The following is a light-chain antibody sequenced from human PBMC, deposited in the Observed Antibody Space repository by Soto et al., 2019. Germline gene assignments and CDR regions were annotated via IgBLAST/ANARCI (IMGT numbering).Light chain of an antibody. Sequence: ENVLTQSPGTLSLSPGERVTLSCSASQTVGSRFLAWYQQKPGQAPSLLIYGASSRATGIPDRFSGSGSGTEFTLTIGRLEPEDFAVYYGQQYGRSPSFGGGTKVEIK. J-gene: IGKJ4*01. CDR2: GAS. V-gene: IGKV3-20*01. CDR1: QTVGSRF. CDR3: QQYGRSPS.